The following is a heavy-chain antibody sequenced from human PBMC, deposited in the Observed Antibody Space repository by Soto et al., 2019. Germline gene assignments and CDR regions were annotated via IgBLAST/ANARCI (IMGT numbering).Heavy chain of an antibody. CDR1: GYTFTSYG. J-gene: IGHJ6*02. D-gene: IGHD1-26*01. CDR2: ISGYNGNT. V-gene: IGHV1-18*01. CDR3: ARDESVGATKVMDV. Sequence: ASVKVSCKASGYTFTSYGLNWVRQAPGQGLEWMGWISGYNGNTHYAQKLQGRVTMTTDTSTSTAYMDLRSLRSDDTAVYYCARDESVGATKVMDVWGQGTTVTVSS.